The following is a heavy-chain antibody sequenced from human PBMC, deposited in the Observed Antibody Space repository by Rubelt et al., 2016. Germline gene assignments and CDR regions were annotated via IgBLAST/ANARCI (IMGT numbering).Heavy chain of an antibody. CDR1: GYSISSGYY. V-gene: IGHV4-38-2*02. D-gene: IGHD3-3*01. CDR2: IYHSGST. Sequence: QVQLQESGPGLVKPSETLSLTCTVSGYSISSGYYWGWIRQPPRKGLEWIGSIYHSGSTYYNPSLKSRVPISVDTSKNQFSLKLSSVTAADTAVYYCASADYDFWSGSDRNWFDPWGQGTLVTVSS. J-gene: IGHJ5*02. CDR3: ASADYDFWSGSDRNWFDP.